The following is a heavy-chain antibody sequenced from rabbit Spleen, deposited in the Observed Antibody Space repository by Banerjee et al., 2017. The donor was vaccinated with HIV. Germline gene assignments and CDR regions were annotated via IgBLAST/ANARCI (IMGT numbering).Heavy chain of an antibody. CDR2: MNGGSSSTT. D-gene: IGHD8-1*01. Sequence: QEQLEESGGGLVKPEGSLTLTCKASGFSFSDRDVMCWVRQAPGKGLEWIACMNGGSSSTTYYASWAKGRFTISKTSSTTVTLQMTSLTAADTATYFCARDDRAYMAGSGDYSPYYFKLWGPGTLVTVS. CDR1: GFSFSDRDV. V-gene: IGHV1S45*01. J-gene: IGHJ4*01. CDR3: ARDDRAYMAGSGDYSPYYFKL.